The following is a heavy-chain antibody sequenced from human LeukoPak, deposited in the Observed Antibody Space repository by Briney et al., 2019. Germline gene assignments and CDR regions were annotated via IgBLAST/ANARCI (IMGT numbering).Heavy chain of an antibody. CDR1: GGTFSSYA. J-gene: IGHJ6*03. CDR2: IIPIFGTG. Sequence: SVKVSCKASGGTFSSYAISWVRRAPGQGLEWMGGIIPIFGTGNYAQKFQGRVTITTDESTSTAYMELSSLRSEDSAVYYCARSAGPVIVPAAIGASGHYYYMDVWDKGTTVTVSS. CDR3: ARSAGPVIVPAAIGASGHYYYMDV. V-gene: IGHV1-69*05. D-gene: IGHD2-2*02.